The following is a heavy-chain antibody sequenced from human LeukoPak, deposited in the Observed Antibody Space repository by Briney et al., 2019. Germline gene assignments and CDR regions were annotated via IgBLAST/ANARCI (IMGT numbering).Heavy chain of an antibody. CDR1: GFTFSGYS. V-gene: IGHV3-48*02. D-gene: IGHD5-12*01. J-gene: IGHJ4*02. Sequence: PGGSLRLSCAASGFTFSGYSMNWVRQAPGKGLEWVSYISSSSSTIYYADSVKGRFTISRDNAKNSLYLQMNSLRDEETAVYYCARDMRYSGYPAFDYWGQRTLVTVSS. CDR3: ARDMRYSGYPAFDY. CDR2: ISSSSSTI.